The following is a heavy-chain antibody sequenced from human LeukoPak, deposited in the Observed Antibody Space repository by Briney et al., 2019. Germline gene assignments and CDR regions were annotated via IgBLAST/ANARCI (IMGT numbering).Heavy chain of an antibody. J-gene: IGHJ3*02. D-gene: IGHD4-17*01. CDR2: INHSGST. Sequence: SETLSLTCAVYGGSFSGYYWSWIRQPPGKGLEWIGEINHSGSTNYNPSLKSRVTISVDTSKNQFSLKLSSVTAADTAVYYCARRAVTTWQDDAFDIWGQGTMVTVSS. CDR3: ARRAVTTWQDDAFDI. V-gene: IGHV4-34*01. CDR1: GGSFSGYY.